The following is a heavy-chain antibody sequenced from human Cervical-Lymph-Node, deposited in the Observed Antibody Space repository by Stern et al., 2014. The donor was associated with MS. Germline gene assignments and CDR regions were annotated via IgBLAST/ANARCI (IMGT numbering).Heavy chain of an antibody. CDR1: GFRFSSYA. CDR2: SGGSGDST. D-gene: IGHD5-24*01. J-gene: IGHJ4*02. Sequence: EVQLVESGGGLVQPGGSLRLSCVASGFRFSSYAMRWVRQAPGKGLEWVATSGGSGDSTYYADSVKGRFTISRDIAKNTVFLQMNSLRAEDTALYYCAKERRWLQQAENFDNWGQGTLVTVSS. CDR3: AKERRWLQQAENFDN. V-gene: IGHV3-23*04.